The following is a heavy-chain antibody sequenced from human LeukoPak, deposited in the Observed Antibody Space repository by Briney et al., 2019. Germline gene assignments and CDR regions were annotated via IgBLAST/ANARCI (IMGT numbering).Heavy chain of an antibody. CDR3: AKHGPGRSNWGAFDI. Sequence: GGSLRLSCAASGFTFSSYAMSWVRQAPGKGLEWVSAISAIGGSTYDADYVKGRFTISRDNSKNTLYLQKNSMRAEDTAVYYCAKHGPGRSNWGAFDIWGHGTMVTVSS. CDR2: ISAIGGST. D-gene: IGHD3-10*01. V-gene: IGHV3-23*01. CDR1: GFTFSSYA. J-gene: IGHJ3*02.